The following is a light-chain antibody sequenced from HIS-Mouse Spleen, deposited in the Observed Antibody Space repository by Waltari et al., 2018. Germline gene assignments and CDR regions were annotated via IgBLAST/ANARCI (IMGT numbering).Light chain of an antibody. Sequence: SYVLTQPPSVSVAPGKTARITCGGNNIGSKSVHWYQQKPGQAPVLVVNDDSDRTSGIPGRFAGSTSGNTATLTISRVEAGDEADYYCQVWDSSSDHRLFGGGTKLTVL. CDR3: QVWDSSSDHRL. CDR1: NIGSKS. J-gene: IGLJ2*01. CDR2: DDS. V-gene: IGLV3-21*03.